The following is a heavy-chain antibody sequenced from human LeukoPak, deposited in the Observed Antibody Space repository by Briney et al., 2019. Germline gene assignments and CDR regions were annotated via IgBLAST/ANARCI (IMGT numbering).Heavy chain of an antibody. CDR1: GFTFTNSA. D-gene: IGHD3-10*01. J-gene: IGHJ6*02. Sequence: GASVKVSCKASGFTFTNSAVQWVRQARGQRLEWIGWIVVGRGNTNYAQKFQERVTITRDMSTSTAYMELSSLRSEDTAVYYCAAGQVRGVIRYYYYYGVDVWGQGTTVTVSS. CDR2: IVVGRGNT. V-gene: IGHV1-58*01. CDR3: AAGQVRGVIRYYYYYGVDV.